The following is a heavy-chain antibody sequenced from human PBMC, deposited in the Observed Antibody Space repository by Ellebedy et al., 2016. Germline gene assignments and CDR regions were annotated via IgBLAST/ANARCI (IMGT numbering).Heavy chain of an antibody. J-gene: IGHJ6*03. D-gene: IGHD4/OR15-4a*01. CDR2: IIPLFGTA. CDR1: GGTFSNYA. CDR3: ARDPFPRYGESYHYYMDV. Sequence: SVKVSXXTSGGTFSNYAISWVRQAPGQGLEWMGGIIPLFGTAHYAQKFQGRVTITADESTTTAYMELSSLRSEDTAVYYCARDPFPRYGESYHYYMDVWGKGTTVTVSS. V-gene: IGHV1-69*13.